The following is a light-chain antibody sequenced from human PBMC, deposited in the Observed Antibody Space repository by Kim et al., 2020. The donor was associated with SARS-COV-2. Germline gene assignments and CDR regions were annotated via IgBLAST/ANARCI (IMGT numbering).Light chain of an antibody. Sequence: EIVLTQSPATLSLSPGERAAISCRASQSVSSSYLAWYQQKPGQAPRLLIYGASSRATGIPDRFSGSGSGADFTLTITRLEPDDVAVYYLQQYGNSPHTFGEGTKLEI. CDR3: QQYGNSPHT. CDR2: GAS. J-gene: IGKJ2*01. V-gene: IGKV3-20*01. CDR1: QSVSSSY.